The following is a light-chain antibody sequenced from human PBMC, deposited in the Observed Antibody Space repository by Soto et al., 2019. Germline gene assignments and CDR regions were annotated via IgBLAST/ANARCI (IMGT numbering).Light chain of an antibody. Sequence: QSVLHQPASVSGSPGQSITISCTGTSRDVGDYEYVSWYQQHPGKGPKLMIYEVSNRTSGVSNRFSGSKSGNTASLTISGLXAEDETEYFCSSYKRTSRVYVFGTGTKVTVL. CDR1: SRDVGDYEY. V-gene: IGLV2-14*01. CDR3: SSYKRTSRVYV. CDR2: EVS. J-gene: IGLJ1*01.